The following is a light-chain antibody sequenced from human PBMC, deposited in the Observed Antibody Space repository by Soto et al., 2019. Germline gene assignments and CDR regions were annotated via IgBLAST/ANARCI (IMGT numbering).Light chain of an antibody. CDR1: SSDVGGYNY. CDR2: DVN. V-gene: IGLV2-14*01. Sequence: QSALTQPASVSGSPGQSITISCTGTSSDVGGYNYVSWYQQHPGKAHKVMIYDVNYRPSGVSNRFSGTKSDNTASLTISGLQAEDEADYYCSSYRTSSIVVFGGGTKVTVL. J-gene: IGLJ2*01. CDR3: SSYRTSSIVV.